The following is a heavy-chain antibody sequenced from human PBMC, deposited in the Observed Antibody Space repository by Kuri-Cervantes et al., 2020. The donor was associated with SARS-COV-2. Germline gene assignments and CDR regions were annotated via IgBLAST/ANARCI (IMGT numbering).Heavy chain of an antibody. V-gene: IGHV3-21*01. CDR1: GFSFSKYD. CDR2: ITSSSSYI. Sequence: GGSLRLSCAGSGFSFSKYDMNWVRQAPGKGLEWVSSITSSSSYIYYADSVKGRLTISRDNANNSLYLQMNSLRAEDTAVYYCARVSGYYDLWSASDYYYMDVWGKGTTVTVSS. CDR3: ARVSGYYDLWSASDYYYMDV. D-gene: IGHD3-3*01. J-gene: IGHJ6*03.